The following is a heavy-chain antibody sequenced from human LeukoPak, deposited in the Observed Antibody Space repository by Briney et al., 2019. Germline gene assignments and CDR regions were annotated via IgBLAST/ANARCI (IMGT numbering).Heavy chain of an antibody. CDR1: GYTFTSYG. CDR3: ARDGDILTGYTSPYDY. V-gene: IGHV1-18*01. CDR2: ISAYNGNT. D-gene: IGHD3-9*01. J-gene: IGHJ4*02. Sequence: ASVTVSCKASGYTFTSYGISWVRQAPGQGLEWMGWISAYNGNTNYAQKLQGRVTMTTDTSTSTAYMELRSLRSDDTAVYYCARDGDILTGYTSPYDYWGQGTLVTVSS.